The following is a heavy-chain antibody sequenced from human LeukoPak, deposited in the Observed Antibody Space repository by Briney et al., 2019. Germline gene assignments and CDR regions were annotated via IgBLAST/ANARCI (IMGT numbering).Heavy chain of an antibody. D-gene: IGHD6-19*01. CDR3: ARGFIAVAGSALNWFDP. CDR2: VDQSGGT. Sequence: PSETLSLTCAVSGGSFSDDFWTWLRQFPGKGLEWIGEVDQSGGTNYNPSLKGRVSMSLATSKTHFSLKLRSVTAADTALYFCARGFIAVAGSALNWFDPWGLGTLVTVSS. V-gene: IGHV4-34*01. CDR1: GGSFSDDF. J-gene: IGHJ5*02.